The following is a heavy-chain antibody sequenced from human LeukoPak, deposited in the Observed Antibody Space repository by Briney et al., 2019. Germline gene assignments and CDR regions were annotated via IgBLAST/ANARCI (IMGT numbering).Heavy chain of an antibody. J-gene: IGHJ4*02. Sequence: SETLSLTCTVSGGSIRSYYWTWIRQPPGKGLEWIGYVYYLGSTNYNPSLKSRVTISVDTSKNQFSLKLSSVTAADTAVYYCARESSSMVRGKFDYWGQGTLVTVSS. V-gene: IGHV4-59*01. CDR3: ARESSSMVRGKFDY. CDR2: VYYLGST. D-gene: IGHD3-10*01. CDR1: GGSIRSYY.